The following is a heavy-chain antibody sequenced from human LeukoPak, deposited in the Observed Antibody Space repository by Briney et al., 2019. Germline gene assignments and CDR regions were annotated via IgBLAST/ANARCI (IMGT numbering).Heavy chain of an antibody. CDR3: AKRSTDLGYCSGGSCYEFSN. CDR2: ISSSGGST. V-gene: IGHV3-23*01. J-gene: IGHJ4*02. D-gene: IGHD2-15*01. CDR1: GFTFNTYV. Sequence: GGSLRLSCAASGFTFNTYVMSWVRQAPGKGLEWVSAISSSGGSTYYADSVKGRFTISRDNPKNTLYFQMNSLRAEDTAVYYCAKRSTDLGYCSGGSCYEFSNWGQGTLVTVSS.